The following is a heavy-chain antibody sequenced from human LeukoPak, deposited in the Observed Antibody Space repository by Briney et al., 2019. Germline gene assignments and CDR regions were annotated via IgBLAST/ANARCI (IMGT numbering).Heavy chain of an antibody. CDR1: GFTFSSYA. CDR2: IIDSGGGT. CDR3: AKHYGSGSYSNYFDY. V-gene: IGHV3-23*01. Sequence: GGSLRLSCAASGFTFSSYALSWVRQAPGKGLEGVSSIIDSGGGTYYADSVKGRFTISRDNSKNTLCLQWNSVRPGDNAVYYCAKHYGSGSYSNYFDYWGQGTLASVSS. J-gene: IGHJ4*02. D-gene: IGHD3-10*01.